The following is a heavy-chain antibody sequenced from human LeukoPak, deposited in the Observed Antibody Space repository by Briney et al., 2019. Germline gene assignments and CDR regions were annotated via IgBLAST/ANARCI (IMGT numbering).Heavy chain of an antibody. D-gene: IGHD3-16*01. Sequence: GGSLRLSCAASGFTLSTYGMHWVRQAPGKGLEWVAFIWHDGTNKYYADSVKGRFTISRDDSKNTLYLQMNSLRAEDTAVYYCAPAGEGGQGTLVTVSS. CDR1: GFTLSTYG. CDR2: IWHDGTNK. V-gene: IGHV3-30*02. CDR3: APAGE. J-gene: IGHJ4*02.